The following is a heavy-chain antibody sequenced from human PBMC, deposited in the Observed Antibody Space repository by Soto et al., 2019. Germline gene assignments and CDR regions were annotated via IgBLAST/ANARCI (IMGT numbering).Heavy chain of an antibody. J-gene: IGHJ4*02. V-gene: IGHV1-18*01. CDR2: INADNGNT. CDR3: ARDPVACPYFDY. Sequence: QVQLVQSGAEVKKPGASVKVSCKASGYTFTSYGISWVRQAPGQGLEWMGWINADNGNTNYAQKLQGRVTMTTDTSTRPAYMALRSLLSHATAVFYFARDPVACPYFDYWSQRTLVTVSS. CDR1: GYTFTSYG. D-gene: IGHD5-12*01.